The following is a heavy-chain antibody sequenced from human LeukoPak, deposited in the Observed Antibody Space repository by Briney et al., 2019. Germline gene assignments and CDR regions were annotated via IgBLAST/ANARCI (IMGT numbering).Heavy chain of an antibody. J-gene: IGHJ4*02. Sequence: ASVKVPCKASGFTFTSSAMQWVRQARGQRLEWIGWIVVGSGNTNYAQKFQERVTITRDMSTSTAYIELSSLRSEDTAVYYCASTDYGGNLVVDYWGQGTLVTVSS. V-gene: IGHV1-58*02. CDR1: GFTFTSSA. D-gene: IGHD4-23*01. CDR2: IVVGSGNT. CDR3: ASTDYGGNLVVDY.